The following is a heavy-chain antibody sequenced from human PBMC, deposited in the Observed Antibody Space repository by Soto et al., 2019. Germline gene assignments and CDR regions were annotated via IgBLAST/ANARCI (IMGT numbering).Heavy chain of an antibody. J-gene: IGHJ4*02. CDR3: AKNGYYYDSSGYAYYFDY. Sequence: PGGSLRLSCAASGFTFSSYAMSWVRQAPEKGLEWVSSISGGGGITYYADSVKGRFTISRDNSKNTLYLQMNSLRAEDTAVYYCAKNGYYYDSSGYAYYFDYWGQGTLVTVSS. D-gene: IGHD3-22*01. CDR2: ISGGGGIT. V-gene: IGHV3-23*01. CDR1: GFTFSSYA.